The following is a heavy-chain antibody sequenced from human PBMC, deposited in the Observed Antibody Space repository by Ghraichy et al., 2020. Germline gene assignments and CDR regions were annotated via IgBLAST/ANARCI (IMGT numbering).Heavy chain of an antibody. CDR2: INDSGNT. CDR3: ARVYGPGGSHYLSY. CDR1: GGSFSDYY. J-gene: IGHJ4*02. V-gene: IGHV4-34*01. D-gene: IGHD3-10*01. Sequence: SETLSLTCAVYGGSFSDYYWSWIRRPPGKGLEWIGEINDSGNTNNNPSLKSRVTLSVDTSKNQFSLNMNSVTAADTAVYYCARVYGPGGSHYLSYWGRGTPVTVSS.